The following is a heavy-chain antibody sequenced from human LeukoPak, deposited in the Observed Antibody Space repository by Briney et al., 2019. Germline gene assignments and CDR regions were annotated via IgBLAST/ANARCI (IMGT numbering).Heavy chain of an antibody. J-gene: IGHJ4*02. V-gene: IGHV3-74*01. CDR1: GFTFSSYW. CDR3: VRDVWGDRDSFFDS. CDR2: IDSDGRSRTSP. Sequence: TGGSLRLSRAAAGFTFSSYWMHWVRQVPGKGLQWVARIDSDGRSRTSPSYAESVKGRFTISRDNAQNTLYLQMNSLRAEDTAVHYCVRDVWGDRDSFFDSWGQGTPVTVSS. D-gene: IGHD3-16*01.